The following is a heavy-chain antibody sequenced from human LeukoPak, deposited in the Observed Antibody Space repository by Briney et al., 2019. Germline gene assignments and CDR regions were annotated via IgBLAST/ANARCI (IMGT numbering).Heavy chain of an antibody. V-gene: IGHV1-8*01. CDR2: MSPNSGNT. CDR3: ARTCSGTSCSDFDY. J-gene: IGHJ4*02. CDR1: GYTFTSYD. Sequence: ASVKVSCKASGYTFTSYDFNWVRQATGRRPEWMGWMSPNSGNTGYAQKFQGRVTMTRDTSISTAYMELSSLRSEDTAVYYCARTCSGTSCSDFDYWGQGTLVTVSS. D-gene: IGHD2-2*01.